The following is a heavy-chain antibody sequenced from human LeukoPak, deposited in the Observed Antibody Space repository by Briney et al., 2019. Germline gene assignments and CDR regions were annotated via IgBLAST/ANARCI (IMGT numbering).Heavy chain of an antibody. CDR2: ISAYNGNT. CDR1: GYTFTSYG. CDR3: ARDVGTMVRGVIRLDY. D-gene: IGHD3-10*01. Sequence: GASVKVSCKASGYTFTSYGISWVRQAPGQGLEWMGWISAYNGNTNYAQKLRGRVTMTTDTSTSTAYMELRSLRSDDTAVYYCARDVGTMVRGVIRLDYWGQGTLVTVSS. V-gene: IGHV1-18*01. J-gene: IGHJ4*02.